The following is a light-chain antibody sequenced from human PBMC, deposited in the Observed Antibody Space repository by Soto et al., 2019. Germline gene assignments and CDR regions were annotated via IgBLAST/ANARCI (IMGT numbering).Light chain of an antibody. CDR2: GVT. Sequence: QSVLTQPPSASGSLGQSVTISCTGTSSDVGAYNYVSWYQQHPGRAPKLMIYGVTRRPSGVPDRFSGSKSGNTASLNVSGLQAEDEADYYCCSYADNNDYVFGTGTKV. CDR3: CSYADNNDYV. J-gene: IGLJ1*01. CDR1: SSDVGAYNY. V-gene: IGLV2-8*01.